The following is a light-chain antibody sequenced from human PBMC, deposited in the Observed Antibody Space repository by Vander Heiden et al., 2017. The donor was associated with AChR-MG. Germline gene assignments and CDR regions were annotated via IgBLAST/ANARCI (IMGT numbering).Light chain of an antibody. CDR3: MEALQSPCT. CDR1: QSLLHKNGYHY. J-gene: IGKJ2*02. V-gene: IGKV2-28*01. Sequence: DIVMSQSSLALAVSPGEPASVPCRSSQSLLHKNGYHYLDWYLQKPGQSPQLLIYLGSNRASGVPDRFSGSGSGTDFTLKISRVEPEDVGVYYCMEALQSPCTFGQGTKLEIK. CDR2: LGS.